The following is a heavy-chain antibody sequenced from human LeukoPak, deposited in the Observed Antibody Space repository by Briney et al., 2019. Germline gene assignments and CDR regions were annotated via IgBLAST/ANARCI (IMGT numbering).Heavy chain of an antibody. D-gene: IGHD2-8*01. Sequence: GGSLRLSCAASGFTFSSDSMNWVRQAPGKGLEWVSSISSSSSYIYYAYSVKGRFTISRDNAKTSLYLQMNSLRAEDTAVYYCATTDIVLMVYAFPHYFDYWGQGTLVTVSS. CDR2: ISSSSSYI. CDR1: GFTFSSDS. CDR3: ATTDIVLMVYAFPHYFDY. V-gene: IGHV3-21*01. J-gene: IGHJ4*02.